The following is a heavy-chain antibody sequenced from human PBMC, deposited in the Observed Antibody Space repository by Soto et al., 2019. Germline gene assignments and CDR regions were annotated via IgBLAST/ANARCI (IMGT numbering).Heavy chain of an antibody. Sequence: GSLRLSCAASGFTFSSSAMHWVRQAPGKGLEWVAVISYDGSNKYYADSVKGRFTISRDNSKNTLYLQMNSLRAEDTAVYYCARDQNLNLLAWGQGTLVTVSS. CDR1: GFTFSSSA. CDR3: ARDQNLNLLA. CDR2: ISYDGSNK. J-gene: IGHJ5*02. V-gene: IGHV3-30-3*01.